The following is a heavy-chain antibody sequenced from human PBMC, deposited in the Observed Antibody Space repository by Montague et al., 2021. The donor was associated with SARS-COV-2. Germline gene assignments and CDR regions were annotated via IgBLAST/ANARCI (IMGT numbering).Heavy chain of an antibody. Sequence: SETLSLTCTVSGGSISNYYWSWIRQSPGKGLEWIAYMYYSGSTKYNPSLKSRATISVDTSKNKFSLTLSSMTAADTAVYYCARARGGTIFGVIGAYHGMDIWGQGTTVTVS. J-gene: IGHJ6*02. CDR3: ARARGGTIFGVIGAYHGMDI. V-gene: IGHV4-59*01. D-gene: IGHD3-3*01. CDR2: MYYSGST. CDR1: GGSISNYY.